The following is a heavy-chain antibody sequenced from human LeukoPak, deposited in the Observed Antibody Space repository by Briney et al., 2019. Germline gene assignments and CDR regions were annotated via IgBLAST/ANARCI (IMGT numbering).Heavy chain of an antibody. V-gene: IGHV3-48*01. Sequence: GGSLRLSCAASGFTFSSYGMNWVRQAPGKGLEWVSYISRSSSAIYYADSVKGRFTISRDNAKNSLYLQMNSLRAEDTAVYYCARQDLGYCSSTSCLPPDIWGQGTMVTVSS. CDR2: ISRSSSAI. CDR1: GFTFSSYG. D-gene: IGHD2-2*01. J-gene: IGHJ3*02. CDR3: ARQDLGYCSSTSCLPPDI.